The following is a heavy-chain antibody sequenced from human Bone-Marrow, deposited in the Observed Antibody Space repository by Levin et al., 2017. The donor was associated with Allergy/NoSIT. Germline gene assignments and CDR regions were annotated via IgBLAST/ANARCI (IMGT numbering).Heavy chain of an antibody. J-gene: IGHJ5*02. CDR3: STVLNNLFDP. Sequence: PSETLSLICSVSGASITTNNYYWGWLRQPPGKGLEWIGSVYYTGSTYYNPSLKSRVTISVDTSKNQFSLRLSSVTAADTALYYCSTVLNNLFDPWGQGTLVSVSS. V-gene: IGHV4-39*01. CDR2: VYYTGST. CDR1: GASITTNNYY.